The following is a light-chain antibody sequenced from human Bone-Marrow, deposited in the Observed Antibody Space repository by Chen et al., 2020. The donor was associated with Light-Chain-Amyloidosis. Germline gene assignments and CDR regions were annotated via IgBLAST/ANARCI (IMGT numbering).Light chain of an antibody. CDR2: GSS. V-gene: IGKV3-20*01. Sequence: EIVLTQSPGTLSLSPGEGDNLSCRAIQTISSNYLTWYQQTFGQAPRLLIYGSSSSATGIPDRFTGSGSGTDFTLTINRLEPEGCGRYYCEQYRTSPLTFGGGTKLEIK. J-gene: IGKJ4*01. CDR3: EQYRTSPLT. CDR1: QTISSNY.